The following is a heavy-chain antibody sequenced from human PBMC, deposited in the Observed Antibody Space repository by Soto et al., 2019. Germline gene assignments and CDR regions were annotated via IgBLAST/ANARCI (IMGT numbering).Heavy chain of an antibody. D-gene: IGHD5-18*01. CDR2: IYNSGTT. CDR3: ARHLPLRGYTYSPGWFDA. CDR1: GDSISRSTNF. J-gene: IGHJ5*02. V-gene: IGHV4-39*01. Sequence: QLQLRESGPGLVKPSETLSLTCSVSGDSISRSTNFWGWFRQPPGKGPEWIGSIYNSGTTYLNPSLKSRVTLSVDTSQNEFSLKVASVSAADAAVYYCARHLPLRGYTYSPGWFDAWGQGTLVIVSS.